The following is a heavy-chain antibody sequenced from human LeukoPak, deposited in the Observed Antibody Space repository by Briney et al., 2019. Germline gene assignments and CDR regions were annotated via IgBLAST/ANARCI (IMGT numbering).Heavy chain of an antibody. J-gene: IGHJ4*02. V-gene: IGHV4-39*07. CDR1: GGSISSSNYY. D-gene: IGHD6-25*01. Sequence: SETLSLTCTVSGGSISSSNYYWGWIRQPPGKGLEWIGEVNHSGRTNYNPSLKSRVTMSVDTSKNQFSLNLRSVTAADTAVYYCARGQFQRDYWGQGTLVTVSS. CDR3: ARGQFQRDY. CDR2: VNHSGRT.